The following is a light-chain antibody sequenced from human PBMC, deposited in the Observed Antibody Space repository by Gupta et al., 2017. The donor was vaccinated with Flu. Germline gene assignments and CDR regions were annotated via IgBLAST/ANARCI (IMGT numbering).Light chain of an antibody. CDR2: GRN. CDR3: NSRDSSGKHPV. CDR1: ILRSFY. J-gene: IGLJ3*02. V-gene: IGLV3-19*01. Sequence: QGDILRSFYPGWYQQKPGQAPVLVIYGRNSRPSGIPDRFSGSKSGSTASLTITGAQAEDEADYYCNSRDSSGKHPVFDGGTKLTV.